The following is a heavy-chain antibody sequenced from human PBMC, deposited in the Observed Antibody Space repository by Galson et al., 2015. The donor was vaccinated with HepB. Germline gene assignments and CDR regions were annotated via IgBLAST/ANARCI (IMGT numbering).Heavy chain of an antibody. V-gene: IGHV3-33*08. D-gene: IGHD4-17*01. J-gene: IGHJ4*02. Sequence: SLRLSCAASGFTFSNYGMHWVRQAPGKGLEWVALIWYDGTNEFYAASVKGRFTISRDNSKNTLSLQMNSLRAEDTAVYYCARAYGDYSLAYFDYWGQGTLVTVSS. CDR2: IWYDGTNE. CDR1: GFTFSNYG. CDR3: ARAYGDYSLAYFDY.